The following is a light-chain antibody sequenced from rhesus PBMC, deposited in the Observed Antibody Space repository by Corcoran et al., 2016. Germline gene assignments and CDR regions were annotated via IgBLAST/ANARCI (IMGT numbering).Light chain of an antibody. J-gene: IGKJ4*01. CDR3: QHNYGTPLT. CDR1: ENVNNY. Sequence: DIQMTQSPSSLSASVGDSVPITCRTSENVNNYLNWYQQKPGKAPKLLIYKASTLQSGVPSRFSGSGSGTIYTFTISSLQSEDVATYYCQHNYGTPLTFGGGTKVEIK. V-gene: IGKV1-74*01. CDR2: KAS.